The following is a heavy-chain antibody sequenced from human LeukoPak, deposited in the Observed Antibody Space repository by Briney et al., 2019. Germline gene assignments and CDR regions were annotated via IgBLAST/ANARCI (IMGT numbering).Heavy chain of an antibody. D-gene: IGHD2-21*02. CDR3: AKDIPGGGDDY. CDR1: GFTFDDYG. Sequence: GGSLRLSCAASGFTFDDYGMSWVRQAPGKGLEWVANIREDGGKQNYVDSVKGRFTISRDNAKSSVYLQLNSLRADDTAIYYCAKDIPGGGDDYWGQGTLVTVSS. CDR2: IREDGGKQ. V-gene: IGHV3-7*01. J-gene: IGHJ4*02.